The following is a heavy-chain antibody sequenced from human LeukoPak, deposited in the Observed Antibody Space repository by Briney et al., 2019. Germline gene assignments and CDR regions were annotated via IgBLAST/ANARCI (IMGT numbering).Heavy chain of an antibody. CDR3: AKGAVEMATIPPYFDY. CDR2: ISYDGSNK. D-gene: IGHD5-24*01. V-gene: IGHV3-30*18. CDR1: GFTFSSYG. J-gene: IGHJ4*02. Sequence: AGSLRLSCAASGFTFSSYGMHWVRQAPGKGLEWVAVISYDGSNKYYADSVKGRFTISRDNSKNTLYLQMNSLRAEDTAVYYCAKGAVEMATIPPYFDYWGQGTLVTVSS.